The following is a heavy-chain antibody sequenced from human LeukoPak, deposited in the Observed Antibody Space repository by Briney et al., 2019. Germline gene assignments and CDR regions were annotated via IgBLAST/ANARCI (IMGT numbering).Heavy chain of an antibody. V-gene: IGHV4-39*07. J-gene: IGHJ4*02. D-gene: IGHD4-17*01. CDR3: AREGGHDYGDYERVFDY. CDR1: GGSISSSSYY. Sequence: LETLSLTCTVSGGSISSSSYYWGWIRQPPGKGLEWIGSIYYSGSTYYNPSLKSRVTISVDTSKNQFSLKLSSVTAADTAVYYCAREGGHDYGDYERVFDYWGQGTLVTVSS. CDR2: IYYSGST.